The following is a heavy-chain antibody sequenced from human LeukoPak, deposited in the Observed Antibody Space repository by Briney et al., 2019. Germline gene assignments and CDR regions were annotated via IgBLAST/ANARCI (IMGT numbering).Heavy chain of an antibody. J-gene: IGHJ6*02. Sequence: PSETLSLTCTVSGGSISSGGYYWSWIRQHPGKGLEWIGYIYYSGSTYYNPSLKSRVTISVDTSKNQFSLKLSSVTAADTAVYYCARGQRYSGYDWYYYYGMDVWGQGTTVTVS. V-gene: IGHV4-31*03. CDR2: IYYSGST. CDR3: ARGQRYSGYDWYYYYGMDV. CDR1: GGSISSGGYY. D-gene: IGHD5-12*01.